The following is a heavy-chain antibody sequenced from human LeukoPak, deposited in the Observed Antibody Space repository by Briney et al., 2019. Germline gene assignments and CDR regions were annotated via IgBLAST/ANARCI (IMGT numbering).Heavy chain of an antibody. V-gene: IGHV4-39*07. J-gene: IGHJ4*02. CDR2: IYHSGST. CDR3: ARVEWELHHPLYSGFDY. Sequence: SETLSLTCTVSGGSISSGDYYWGWIRQPPGKGLEWIGSIYHSGSTYYNPSLKSRVTISVDTSKNQFSLKLSSVTAADTAVYYCARVEWELHHPLYSGFDYWGQGTLVTVSS. CDR1: GGSISSGDYY. D-gene: IGHD1-26*01.